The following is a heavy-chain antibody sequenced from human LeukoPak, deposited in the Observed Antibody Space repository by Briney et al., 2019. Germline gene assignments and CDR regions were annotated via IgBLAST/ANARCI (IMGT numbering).Heavy chain of an antibody. CDR1: GFTFSNAW. V-gene: IGHV3-15*01. D-gene: IGHD3-22*01. CDR3: TTIKHTYYYDSSGYYREYYFDY. J-gene: IGHJ4*02. Sequence: GGSLRLSCAASGFTFSNAWMSWVRQAPGKGLEWVGRIKSKTDGGTTDYAAPVKGRFTISRDDSKNTLYLQMNSQKTEDTAVYYCTTIKHTYYYDSSGYYREYYFDYWGQGTLVTVSS. CDR2: IKSKTDGGTT.